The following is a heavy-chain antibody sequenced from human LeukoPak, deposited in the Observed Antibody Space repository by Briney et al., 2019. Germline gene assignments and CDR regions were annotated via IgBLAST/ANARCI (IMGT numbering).Heavy chain of an antibody. CDR2: INQDGSEK. Sequence: PGGSLRLSCAASGFTFSSYWMSWVRQAPGKGLEWVANINQDGSEKHYVDSVKGRFIISRDNAKNSLYLQMNSLRAEDTAVYYCPRARGYGTVSWFDSWGQGTLVTVSS. V-gene: IGHV3-7*01. CDR1: GFTFSSYW. J-gene: IGHJ5*01. D-gene: IGHD5-12*01. CDR3: PRARGYGTVSWFDS.